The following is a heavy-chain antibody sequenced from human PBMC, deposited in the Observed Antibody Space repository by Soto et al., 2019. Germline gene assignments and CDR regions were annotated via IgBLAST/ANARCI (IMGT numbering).Heavy chain of an antibody. D-gene: IGHD2-8*01. CDR2: IIPIFGTA. CDR1: GGTFSSYA. CDR3: ATDIAYCTNGVCPF. V-gene: IGHV1-69*13. J-gene: IGHJ4*02. Sequence: SVKVSCKASGGTFSSYAISWVRQAPGQGLEWMGGIIPIFGTANYAQKFQGRVTITADESTSTAYMELSSLRSEDTAVYYCATDIAYCTNGVCPFWGQGTLVTVSS.